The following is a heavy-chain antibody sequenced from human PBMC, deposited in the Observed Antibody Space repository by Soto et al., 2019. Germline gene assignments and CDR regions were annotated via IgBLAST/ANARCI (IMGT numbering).Heavy chain of an antibody. CDR3: ARGINYYYYMDV. Sequence: SETLSLTCTVSGGSISSYYWSWIRQPPGKGLEWIGYIYYSGSTNYNPSLKSRVTISVDTSKNQFSLKLSSVTAADTAVYYCARGINYYYYMDVWGKGTTVTVSS. CDR2: IYYSGST. CDR1: GGSISSYY. J-gene: IGHJ6*03. V-gene: IGHV4-59*01.